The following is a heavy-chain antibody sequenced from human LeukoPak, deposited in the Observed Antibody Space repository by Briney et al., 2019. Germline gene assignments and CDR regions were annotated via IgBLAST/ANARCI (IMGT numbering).Heavy chain of an antibody. CDR3: ARPYYESSGLYVDAFDI. Sequence: EASVKVSCKASGYTFTSYDINWVRQAPGQGLEWMGRINPNSGGTTYAQKFQGRVTMTRDTSIGTAYMELSSLRSDGTAVYYCARPYYESSGLYVDAFDIWGQGTMVTVSS. CDR1: GYTFTSYD. J-gene: IGHJ3*02. CDR2: INPNSGGT. V-gene: IGHV1-2*06. D-gene: IGHD3-22*01.